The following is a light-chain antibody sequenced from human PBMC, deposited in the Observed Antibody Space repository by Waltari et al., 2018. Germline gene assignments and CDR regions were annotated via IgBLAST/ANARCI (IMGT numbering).Light chain of an antibody. J-gene: IGLJ1*01. Sequence: QSALTQPPSVSGAPGPRVTISCPGTRPNLGAGYDAFWYQHPPGLAPKLLIYGNSIRASGVPDRFSGSKSGTSVSLVITGLQAEDEADYYCQSYDSSLSGAYVFGSGTKVTVL. CDR1: RPNLGAGYD. V-gene: IGLV1-40*01. CDR3: QSYDSSLSGAYV. CDR2: GNS.